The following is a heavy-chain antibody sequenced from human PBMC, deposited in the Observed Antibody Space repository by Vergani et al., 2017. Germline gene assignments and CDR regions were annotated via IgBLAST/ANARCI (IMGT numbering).Heavy chain of an antibody. J-gene: IGHJ5*02. Sequence: QVQLQESGPGLVKPSQTLSLTCTVSGGSISSGGYYWSWIRQHPGKGLEWIWYIYYRGRTYYNPSLKSRVTISVDTSKNQFSLKLSSVTAADTAVYYCARLGIAARLGVWFDPWGQGTLVTVSS. D-gene: IGHD6-6*01. CDR1: GGSISSGGYY. CDR3: ARLGIAARLGVWFDP. CDR2: IYYRGRT. V-gene: IGHV4-31*03.